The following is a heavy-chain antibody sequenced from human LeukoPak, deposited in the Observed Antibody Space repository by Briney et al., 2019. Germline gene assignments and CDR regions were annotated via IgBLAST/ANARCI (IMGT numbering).Heavy chain of an antibody. Sequence: SVKVSCKASGGTFSSYAISWVRQAPGQGLEWMGRIIPIFGIANYAQKFQGRVTITADESTSTAYMELSSLRSEDTAVYYCARGERDSSGWYYFDYWGQGTLVTVSS. CDR1: GGTFSSYA. CDR2: IIPIFGIA. J-gene: IGHJ4*02. D-gene: IGHD6-19*01. CDR3: ARGERDSSGWYYFDY. V-gene: IGHV1-69*13.